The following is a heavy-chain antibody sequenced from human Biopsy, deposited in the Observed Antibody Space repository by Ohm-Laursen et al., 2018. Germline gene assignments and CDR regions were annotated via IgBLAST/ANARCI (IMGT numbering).Heavy chain of an antibody. V-gene: IGHV1-2*02. D-gene: IGHD5-18*01. CDR3: ARLAYSEYRRDPLDV. J-gene: IGHJ3*01. CDR2: INPNNGGT. Sequence: ASVKVSCKASGYNFNAYYMQWVRQAPGQGLEWMGWINPNNGGTNYAHKFQGRVTMTRDTSISTAYMHLSGLTSDDTAVYYCARLAYSEYRRDPLDVWGQETMVTVSS. CDR1: GYNFNAYY.